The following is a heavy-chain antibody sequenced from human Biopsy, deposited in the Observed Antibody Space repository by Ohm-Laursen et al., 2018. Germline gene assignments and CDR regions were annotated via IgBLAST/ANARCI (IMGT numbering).Heavy chain of an antibody. Sequence: SVKVSCKASGGTFSSSAITWVRQAPGQGLEWMGGIIGIFRTAHYAQKFQGRVTITADDFMNTAYMELSSLRSEDTAVYYCARGGGYNWNNGWFDPWGQGTLVTVSS. D-gene: IGHD1/OR15-1a*01. J-gene: IGHJ5*02. V-gene: IGHV1-69*13. CDR1: GGTFSSSA. CDR3: ARGGGYNWNNGWFDP. CDR2: IIGIFRTA.